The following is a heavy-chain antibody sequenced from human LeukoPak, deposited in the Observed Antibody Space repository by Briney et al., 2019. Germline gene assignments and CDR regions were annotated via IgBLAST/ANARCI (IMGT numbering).Heavy chain of an antibody. D-gene: IGHD6-6*01. Sequence: GGSLRLSCAASGFTFSSYAMSWVRQAPGKGLEWVSAISGSGGSTYYADSVKGRFTFSRDNSKNTLYLQMNSLRAEDTAVYYCAKGEAARPSPPYNWFDPWGQGTLVTVSS. CDR1: GFTFSSYA. J-gene: IGHJ5*02. CDR2: ISGSGGST. V-gene: IGHV3-23*01. CDR3: AKGEAARPSPPYNWFDP.